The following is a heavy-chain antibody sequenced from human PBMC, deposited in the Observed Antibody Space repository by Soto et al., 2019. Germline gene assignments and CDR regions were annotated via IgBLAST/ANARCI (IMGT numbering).Heavy chain of an antibody. CDR1: GGSISSGDYY. V-gene: IGHV4-30-4*01. Sequence: PSETLSLTCTVSGGSISSGDYYWSWIRQPPGKGLEWIGYIYYSGSTYYNPSLKSRVTISVDTSKNHFSLKLSSVTAADTAVYYCARGAVRGVTSYWYFDLWGRGTLVTVSS. CDR3: ARGAVRGVTSYWYFDL. CDR2: IYYSGST. D-gene: IGHD3-10*01. J-gene: IGHJ2*01.